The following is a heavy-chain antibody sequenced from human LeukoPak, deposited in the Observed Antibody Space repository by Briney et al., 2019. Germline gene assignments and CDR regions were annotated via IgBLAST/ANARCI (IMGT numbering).Heavy chain of an antibody. V-gene: IGHV4-39*01. Sequence: SETLSRTCTVSGGSISSSNYYWGWIRQPPGKGLEWIGSIYYSGNTYYNPSLKSRVTISVDTSKNHFSLNLNSVTAADTAMYYCARHAYYDFVTGLFDPWGQGTLVTVSS. CDR3: ARHAYYDFVTGLFDP. CDR1: GGSISSSNYY. D-gene: IGHD3-3*01. J-gene: IGHJ5*02. CDR2: IYYSGNT.